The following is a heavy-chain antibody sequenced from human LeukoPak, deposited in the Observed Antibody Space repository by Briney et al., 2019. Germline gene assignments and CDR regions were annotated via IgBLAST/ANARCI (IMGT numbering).Heavy chain of an antibody. Sequence: PGGSLRLPCAASGFTFDDYGMSWVRQAPGKGLEWVSGINWNGGSTGYADSVKGRFTISRDNAKNSLYLQMNSLRAEDTALYYCARDTGQWLEFDYWGQGTLVTVSS. V-gene: IGHV3-20*04. CDR1: GFTFDDYG. CDR3: ARDTGQWLEFDY. J-gene: IGHJ4*02. CDR2: INWNGGST. D-gene: IGHD6-19*01.